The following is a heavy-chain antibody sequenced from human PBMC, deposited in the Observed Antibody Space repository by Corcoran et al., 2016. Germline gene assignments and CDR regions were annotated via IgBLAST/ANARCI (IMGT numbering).Heavy chain of an antibody. Sequence: EVQLVESGGGLVQPGGSLRLSCAASGFTFSSYWMSWVRQAPGKGLEWVANIKQDGSEKYYVDSVKGRFTISRDNAKNSLYLQMNSLRAEDTAVYYCARDSATDFDWLFTDWGQGTLVTVSS. V-gene: IGHV3-7*03. J-gene: IGHJ4*02. CDR3: ARDSATDFDWLFTD. D-gene: IGHD3-9*01. CDR1: GFTFSSYW. CDR2: IKQDGSEK.